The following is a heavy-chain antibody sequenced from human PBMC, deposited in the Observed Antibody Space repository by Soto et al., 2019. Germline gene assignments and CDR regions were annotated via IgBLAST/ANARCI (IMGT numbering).Heavy chain of an antibody. CDR1: GGTFSRYG. V-gene: IGHV1-69*12. J-gene: IGHJ6*02. CDR2: IIPIFGTA. Sequence: QVQLVQSGAEVKKPGSPVKVSSKASGGTFSRYGISWVRQAPGQGLEWMGGIIPIFGTANYAQKFQGRVTITADESTSTAYMELSSLRSEDTAVYYCARARNDNYYYGMDVWGQGTTVTVSS. CDR3: ARARNDNYYYGMDV. D-gene: IGHD3-22*01.